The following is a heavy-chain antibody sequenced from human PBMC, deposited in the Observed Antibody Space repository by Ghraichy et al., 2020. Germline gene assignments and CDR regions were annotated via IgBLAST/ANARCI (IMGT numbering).Heavy chain of an antibody. V-gene: IGHV4-39*02. D-gene: IGHD3-16*01. J-gene: IGHJ5*02. CDR1: GGSISSSSYY. CDR3: ARDWGAKNWFDP. CDR2: IYYSGST. Sequence: SETLSLTCTLSGGSISSSSYYWGWVRQPPGKGLEWIGNIYYSGSTYYNPSLESRVTISVDTSKNQFSLKLGSVTAADTAVYYCARDWGAKNWFDPWGQGILVTVSS.